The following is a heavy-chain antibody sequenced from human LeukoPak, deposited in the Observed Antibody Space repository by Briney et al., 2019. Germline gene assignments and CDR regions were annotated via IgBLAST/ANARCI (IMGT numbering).Heavy chain of an antibody. D-gene: IGHD6-6*01. CDR3: AREPAEYSSSYHFDY. V-gene: IGHV4-39*07. J-gene: IGHJ4*02. CDR2: IYYSGST. Sequence: SETLSLTCTVSGGSISSSSYYWGWIRQPPGKGLEWIGSIYYSGSTYYNPSLKSRVTISVDTSKSQFSLKLSSVTAANTAVCYCAREPAEYSSSYHFDYWGQGTLVTVSS. CDR1: GGSISSSSYY.